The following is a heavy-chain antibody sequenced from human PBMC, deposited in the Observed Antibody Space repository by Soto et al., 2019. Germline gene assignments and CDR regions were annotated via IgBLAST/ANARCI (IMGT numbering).Heavy chain of an antibody. J-gene: IGHJ3*02. V-gene: IGHV3-23*01. CDR3: AKDRSTVRAPVDI. Sequence: EVQLLESGGGLVQPGGSLRLSCAASGFTFSNYAMSWVRQAPGKGLEWVSVISGNGVDIYYADSAKGRFTISRDNSKNTLYLQMSSLRGEDTALYYCAKDRSTVRAPVDIWGQGTMVTVSS. CDR1: GFTFSNYA. D-gene: IGHD4-17*01. CDR2: ISGNGVDI.